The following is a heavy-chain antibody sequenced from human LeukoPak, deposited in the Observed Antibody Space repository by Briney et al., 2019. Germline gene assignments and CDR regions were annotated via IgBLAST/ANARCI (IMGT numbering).Heavy chain of an antibody. J-gene: IGHJ3*02. V-gene: IGHV3-7*01. Sequence: GGSLRLSCAASGFTFSSYWMSWVRQAPGKGLEWVANIKQDGSEKYYVDSVKGRFTISRDKAKNSLYLQMNSLRAEDTAVYYCARSPRYNWNDVSAFDIWGQGTMVTVSS. CDR2: IKQDGSEK. D-gene: IGHD1-1*01. CDR3: ARSPRYNWNDVSAFDI. CDR1: GFTFSSYW.